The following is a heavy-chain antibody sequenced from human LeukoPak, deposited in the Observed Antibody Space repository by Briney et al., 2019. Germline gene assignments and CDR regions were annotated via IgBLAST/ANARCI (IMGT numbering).Heavy chain of an antibody. D-gene: IGHD4-17*01. CDR3: ARGGGGDYYYYGMDV. J-gene: IGHJ6*02. Sequence: SVKVSCKASGGTFSSYAISWVRQARGQGLEWMGGLIPIFGTANYAQKFQGRVTITADESTSTAYMELSSLRSEDTAVYYCARGGGGDYYYYGMDVWGQGTTVTVSS. CDR2: LIPIFGTA. CDR1: GGTFSSYA. V-gene: IGHV1-69*13.